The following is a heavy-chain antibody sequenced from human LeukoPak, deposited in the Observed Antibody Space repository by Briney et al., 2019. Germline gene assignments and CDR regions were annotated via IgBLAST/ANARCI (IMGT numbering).Heavy chain of an antibody. CDR1: GFTFSSYW. V-gene: IGHV3-7*01. D-gene: IGHD6-6*01. CDR3: AREISSSSKGFDY. Sequence: GGSLRLSCAASGFTFSSYWMSWVRQAPGKGLEWVANIKQDGSEKYYVDSVKGRFTISRDNAKNSLYLQMNSLRAEDTAVYYCAREISSSSKGFDYWGQGTLVTVSS. CDR2: IKQDGSEK. J-gene: IGHJ4*02.